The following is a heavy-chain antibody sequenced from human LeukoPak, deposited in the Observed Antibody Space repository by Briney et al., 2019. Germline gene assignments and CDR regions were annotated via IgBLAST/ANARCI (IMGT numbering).Heavy chain of an antibody. V-gene: IGHV3-21*01. CDR2: ISSSSSYI. CDR3: AKTTYDSSGNDY. J-gene: IGHJ4*02. Sequence: GSLRLSCAASGFTFSSYSMNWVRQAPGRGLEWVSSISSSSSYIYYADSVKGRFTISRDNAKNSLYLQMNSLRAEDTAVYYCAKTTYDSSGNDYWGQGTLVTVSS. D-gene: IGHD3-22*01. CDR1: GFTFSSYS.